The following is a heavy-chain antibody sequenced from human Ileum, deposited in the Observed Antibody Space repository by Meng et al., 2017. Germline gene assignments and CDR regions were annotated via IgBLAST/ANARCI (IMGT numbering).Heavy chain of an antibody. CDR2: ISHSGSA. CDR3: ARHGGYSQDF. V-gene: IGHV4-4*02. J-gene: IGHJ4*02. D-gene: IGHD4-23*01. Sequence: VRLRDSGPGLVRPSGTLSLTRAVSSGSISSNTYWSWVRQPPGKGLEWIGQISHSGSAYYNPSLKSRVTMSVDKSKSQFSLMLTSVTAADTAIYYCARHGGYSQDFWGQGTLVHRLL. CDR1: SGSISSNTY.